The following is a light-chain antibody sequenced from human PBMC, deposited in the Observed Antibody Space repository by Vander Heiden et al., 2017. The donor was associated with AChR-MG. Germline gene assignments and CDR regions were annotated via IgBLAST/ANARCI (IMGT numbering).Light chain of an antibody. CDR2: DAS. J-gene: IGKJ5*01. V-gene: IGKV1-33*01. Sequence: DIQLTQSPSPLSASVGDRVTITCQANRDIANYLNWYQQKPGKAPKLLIYDASILETGVPSRFSGDGSGTDFTLTISSLQPEDIATYYCQQYQHLLTFGQGKRMDIK. CDR1: RDIANY. CDR3: QQYQHLLT.